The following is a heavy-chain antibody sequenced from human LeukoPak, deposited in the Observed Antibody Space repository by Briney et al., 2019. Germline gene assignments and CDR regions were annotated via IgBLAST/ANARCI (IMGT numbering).Heavy chain of an antibody. J-gene: IGHJ6*02. CDR1: GGSISSGGYS. CDR3: ARGVPSADIVVVPAASRRNYYGMDV. Sequence: SETLSLTCAVSGGSISSGGYSWSWIRQPPGKGLEWIGYIYHSGSTYYNPSLKSRVTISVDTSKNQFSLKLSSVTAADTAVYYCARGVPSADIVVVPAASRRNYYGMDVWGQGTTVTVSS. CDR2: IYHSGST. V-gene: IGHV4-30-2*01. D-gene: IGHD2-2*01.